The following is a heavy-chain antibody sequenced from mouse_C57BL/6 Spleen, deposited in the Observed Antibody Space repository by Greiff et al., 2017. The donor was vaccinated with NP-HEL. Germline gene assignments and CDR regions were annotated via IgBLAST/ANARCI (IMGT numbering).Heavy chain of an antibody. CDR3: THYYSGRDKFAY. Sequence: VQLQQSGAELVRPGASVKLSCTASGFNINDYYMHWVKQRPEQGLEWIGRIDPEDGDTEYAPKFQGKATLTADTSSNTAYLQLSSLTSEDTAVYYCTHYYSGRDKFAYWGQGTLVTVSA. V-gene: IGHV14-1*01. CDR2: IDPEDGDT. CDR1: GFNINDYY. J-gene: IGHJ3*01. D-gene: IGHD1-1*01.